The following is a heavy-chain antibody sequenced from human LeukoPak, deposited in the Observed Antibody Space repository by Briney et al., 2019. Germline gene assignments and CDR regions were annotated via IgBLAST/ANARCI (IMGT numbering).Heavy chain of an antibody. CDR2: INTNTGNP. J-gene: IGHJ4*02. Sequence: ASVKVSCKASGYTFTSYAMNWVRQAPGQGLEWMGWINTNTGNPTYAQGFTGRFVFSLDTSVSTAYLQISSLKAEDTAVYYCARFHDYVWGSYRYNPHFDYWGQGTLVTVSS. CDR1: GYTFTSYA. V-gene: IGHV7-4-1*02. CDR3: ARFHDYVWGSYRYNPHFDY. D-gene: IGHD3-16*02.